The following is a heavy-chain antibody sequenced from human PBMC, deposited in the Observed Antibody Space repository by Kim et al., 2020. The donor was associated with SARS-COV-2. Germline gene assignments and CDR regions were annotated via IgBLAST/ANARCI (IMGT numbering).Heavy chain of an antibody. CDR1: GFSFRNYG. J-gene: IGHJ6*02. CDR3: ARDDYYGSGNHYRGHGMDV. D-gene: IGHD3-10*01. V-gene: IGHV3-30*02. CDR2: IWYDGSSR. Sequence: GGSLRLSCGASGFSFRNYGMHWVRQAPGKGLEWVAFIWYDGSSRYYVDSVKGRFTISRDNSKNTLFLQMNGLRGDDTAVYYCARDDYYGSGNHYRGHGMDVWGQGTTVTVSS.